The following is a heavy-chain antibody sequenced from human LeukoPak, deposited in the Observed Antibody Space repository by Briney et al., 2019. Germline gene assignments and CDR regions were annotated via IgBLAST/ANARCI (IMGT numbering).Heavy chain of an antibody. CDR1: GFTFDDYA. CDR3: AKELRGYSYGALGY. V-gene: IGHV3-9*01. J-gene: IGHJ4*02. Sequence: GGSLRLSCAASGFTFDDYAMHWVRQAPGKGLEWVSGISWNSGSIGYADSVKGRFTISRDNAKNSLYLQMNSLRAEDTALYYCAKELRGYSYGALGYWGQGTLVTVSS. D-gene: IGHD5-18*01. CDR2: ISWNSGSI.